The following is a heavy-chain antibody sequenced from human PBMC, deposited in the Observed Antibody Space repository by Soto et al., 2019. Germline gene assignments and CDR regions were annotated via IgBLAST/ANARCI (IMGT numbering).Heavy chain of an antibody. D-gene: IGHD2-15*01. V-gene: IGHV1-69*01. Sequence: QVQLGQSGTEVKKPGSSVKVSCKAAGGTFSSYAISWGRQAPGQGRGWMGGIIPIFGTANYAQKFQGRVTITADESTSTAYMELSSLRSEDTAVYYCARSPLRYCSGGSCYFDAFDIWGQGTMVTVSS. CDR3: ARSPLRYCSGGSCYFDAFDI. CDR2: IIPIFGTA. CDR1: GGTFSSYA. J-gene: IGHJ3*02.